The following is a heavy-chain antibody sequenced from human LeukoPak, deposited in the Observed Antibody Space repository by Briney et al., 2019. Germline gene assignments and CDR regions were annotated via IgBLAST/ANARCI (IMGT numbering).Heavy chain of an antibody. Sequence: GGSLRLSCAASGFTFSSYSVNWVRQAPGKGLEWVSSISSSSSYIYYADSVKGRFTISRDNAKNSLYLQMNSLRAEDTAVYYCARDWYCSGGSCYSFDYWGQGTLVTVSS. J-gene: IGHJ4*02. CDR2: ISSSSSYI. V-gene: IGHV3-21*01. D-gene: IGHD2-15*01. CDR1: GFTFSSYS. CDR3: ARDWYCSGGSCYSFDY.